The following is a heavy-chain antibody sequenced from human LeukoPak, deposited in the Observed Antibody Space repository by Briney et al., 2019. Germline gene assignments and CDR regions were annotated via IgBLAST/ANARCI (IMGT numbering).Heavy chain of an antibody. D-gene: IGHD3-10*01. J-gene: IGHJ4*02. CDR3: AKQAGSAGYYGSGSYYDY. CDR1: GFTFSSYA. V-gene: IGHV3-23*01. Sequence: PGGSLRLSCAASGFTFSSYAMSWVRPAPGKGLEWVSAINGSGGSTYYADSGKGRFTISRDNSKNTLYLQMNSLRAEDTAVYYCAKQAGSAGYYGSGSYYDYWGQGTLVTVSS. CDR2: INGSGGST.